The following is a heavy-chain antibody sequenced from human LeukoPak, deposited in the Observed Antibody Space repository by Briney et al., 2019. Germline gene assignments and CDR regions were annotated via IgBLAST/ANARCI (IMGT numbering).Heavy chain of an antibody. Sequence: PGGSLRLSCAASGFTFSSSLMSWVRLAPGKGLEWVANIKQDGSERYYVDSVKGRFTISRDNAKNSLYLQMNSLRDEDTAVYYCARNYGGNSAGWGQGTLVTVSS. CDR3: ARNYGGNSAG. CDR1: GFTFSSSL. D-gene: IGHD4-23*01. CDR2: IKQDGSER. V-gene: IGHV3-7*04. J-gene: IGHJ4*02.